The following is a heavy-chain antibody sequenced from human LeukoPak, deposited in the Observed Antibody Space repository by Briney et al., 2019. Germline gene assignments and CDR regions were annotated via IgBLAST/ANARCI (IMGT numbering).Heavy chain of an antibody. J-gene: IGHJ4*02. CDR3: ARGRSYYGSGSYYRPFDY. V-gene: IGHV4-4*07. Sequence: SETLSLTCSVSGGSISSNYWSWIRQPAGRDLEWIGRSFATGSTNYNPSLKSRVTISVDTSKNQFSLKLSSVTAADTAVYYCARGRSYYGSGSYYRPFDYWGQGTLVTVSS. CDR2: SFATGST. CDR1: GGSISSNY. D-gene: IGHD3-10*01.